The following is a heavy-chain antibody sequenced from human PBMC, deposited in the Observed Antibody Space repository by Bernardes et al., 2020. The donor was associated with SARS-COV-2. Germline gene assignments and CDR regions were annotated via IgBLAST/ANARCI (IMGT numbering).Heavy chain of an antibody. D-gene: IGHD6-13*01. J-gene: IGHJ6*02. CDR1: GYTFTGYY. CDR2: INPNSGGT. V-gene: IGHV1-2*04. Sequence: SVKVSREASGYTFTGYYMHWVRQAPGQGLEWTGWINPNSGGTNYAQKFQGWVTMTRDTSISTAYMGLSRLRSDDTAVYYCARDPTRTAAAGTDYYYGMDVWGQGTTVTVSS. CDR3: ARDPTRTAAAGTDYYYGMDV.